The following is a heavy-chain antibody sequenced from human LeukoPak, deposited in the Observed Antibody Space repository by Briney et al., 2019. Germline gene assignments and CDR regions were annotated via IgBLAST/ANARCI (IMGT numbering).Heavy chain of an antibody. J-gene: IGHJ4*02. CDR3: TTDPKGIAAAGTWGLFDY. V-gene: IGHV3-15*01. CDR1: GFTFSNAW. Sequence: GGSLRLSCAASGFTFSNAWMSWVRQAPGKGLEWVGRIKSKTDGGTTDYAAPVKGRFTISRDDSKKTLYLQMNSLKTEDTAVYYCTTDPKGIAAAGTWGLFDYWGQGTLVTVSS. D-gene: IGHD6-13*01. CDR2: IKSKTDGGTT.